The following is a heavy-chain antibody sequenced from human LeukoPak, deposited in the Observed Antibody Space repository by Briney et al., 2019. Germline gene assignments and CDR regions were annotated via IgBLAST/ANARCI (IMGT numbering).Heavy chain of an antibody. CDR1: GFTFSSYG. V-gene: IGHV3-30*18. CDR2: ISYDGSNK. J-gene: IGHJ3*02. D-gene: IGHD3-3*01. CDR3: AKELREGTYYDFWSGYSLHDAFDI. Sequence: GGSLRLSCAASGFTFSSYGMHWVRQAPGKGLEWVAVISYDGSNKYYADSVKGRFTISRDNSKNTLYLQMNSLRAEDTVVYYCAKELREGTYYDFWSGYSLHDAFDIWGQGTMVTVSS.